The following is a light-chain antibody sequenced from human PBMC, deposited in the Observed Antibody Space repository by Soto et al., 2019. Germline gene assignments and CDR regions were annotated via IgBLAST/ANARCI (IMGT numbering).Light chain of an antibody. V-gene: IGKV3-20*01. CDR3: QQYGSSPLT. CDR2: GAS. CDR1: QSVSSNY. J-gene: IGKJ4*01. Sequence: EIVLTQSPGTLSLSPGERATLSCRASQSVSSNYLAWYQQKPGQAPRLLIYGASGRATGIPDRFSGSASGTDFTLTISRLEPEDFAVYYCQQYGSSPLTFGGGTKVEIK.